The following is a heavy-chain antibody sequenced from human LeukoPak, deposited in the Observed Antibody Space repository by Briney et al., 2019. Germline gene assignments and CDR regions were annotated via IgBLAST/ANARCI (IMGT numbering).Heavy chain of an antibody. CDR1: GFTFSSYW. CDR3: GRVGNWNDRGDY. Sequence: PGGSLRLSCAASGFTFSSYWMSWVRQAPGKGLEWVANIKEDGSKKSYVDSVKGRFTISRDNAKNSLSLQMNSLRAEDTAVYYCGRVGNWNDRGDYWGQGTLVTVSS. D-gene: IGHD1-1*01. V-gene: IGHV3-7*01. CDR2: IKEDGSKK. J-gene: IGHJ4*02.